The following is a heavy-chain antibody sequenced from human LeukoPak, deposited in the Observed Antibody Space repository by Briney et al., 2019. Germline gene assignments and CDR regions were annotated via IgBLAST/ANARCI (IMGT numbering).Heavy chain of an antibody. CDR1: GGSISSYY. D-gene: IGHD2-8*01. V-gene: IGHV4-59*12. CDR2: IYYSGST. CDR3: VLAPNSNWFDF. Sequence: SETLSLTCTVSGGSISSYYWSWIRQPPGKGLEWTGYIYYSGSTNYNPSLKSRVTISVDTSKNQFSLKLSSVTAADTAVYYCVLAPNSNWFDFWGQGTRVTVSS. J-gene: IGHJ5*01.